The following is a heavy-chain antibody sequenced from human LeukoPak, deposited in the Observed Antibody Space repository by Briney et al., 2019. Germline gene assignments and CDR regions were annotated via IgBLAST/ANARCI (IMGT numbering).Heavy chain of an antibody. Sequence: PSETLSLTCTVSGGSISSYYWSWIRQPPGKGLEWIGYIYYSGSTNYNPSLKSRVTISVDTSKNQFSLKLGSVTAADTAVYYCARERAPYYYDSSGLFDYWGQGTLVTVSS. CDR1: GGSISSYY. D-gene: IGHD3-22*01. V-gene: IGHV4-59*01. CDR2: IYYSGST. CDR3: ARERAPYYYDSSGLFDY. J-gene: IGHJ4*02.